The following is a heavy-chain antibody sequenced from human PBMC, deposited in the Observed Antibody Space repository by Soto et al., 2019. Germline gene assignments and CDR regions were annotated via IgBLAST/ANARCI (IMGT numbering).Heavy chain of an antibody. V-gene: IGHV1-46*01. CDR2: IYPSGGST. D-gene: IGHD3-10*01. CDR1: AYTFTNYY. Sequence: XSGKVSCKTSAYTFTNYYMHWVRQAPGQGLEWVGIIYPSGGSTRNAQKFQGRVTMTRDTSTSTVYMELSSLRSEDTAVYYCPRDFSGPMDYWGRGTLVTV. J-gene: IGHJ4*02. CDR3: PRDFSGPMDY.